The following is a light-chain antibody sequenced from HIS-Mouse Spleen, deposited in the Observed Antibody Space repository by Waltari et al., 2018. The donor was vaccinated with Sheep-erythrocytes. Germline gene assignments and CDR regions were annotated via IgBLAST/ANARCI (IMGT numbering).Light chain of an antibody. CDR1: QGISSA. J-gene: IGKJ1*01. CDR3: QQFNNYPRT. Sequence: AIQLTQSPSSLSASVGDRVTISCRASQGISSALAWYQQKPGKAPKLLIYDASSLESGVPSRFSGSGSGTDFTLTISSLQPEDCATYYCQQFNNYPRTFGQGTKVEIK. V-gene: IGKV1D-13*01. CDR2: DAS.